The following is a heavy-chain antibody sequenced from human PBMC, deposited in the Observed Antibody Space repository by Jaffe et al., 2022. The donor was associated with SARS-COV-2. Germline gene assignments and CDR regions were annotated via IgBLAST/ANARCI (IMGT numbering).Heavy chain of an antibody. D-gene: IGHD3-9*01. CDR1: GGSISNDNYY. J-gene: IGHJ3*02. Sequence: QLQLQESGPGLVKPSETLSLTCTVSGGSISNDNYYWGWIRQPPGKGLEWIGGIFHRGDTYYNPSLKSRVTMSIDTSKNQFSLRLSSVTAADTALYHCVRPYYDILRRRWAHGPFDIWGQGAMVTVSS. CDR2: IFHRGDT. V-gene: IGHV4-39*01. CDR3: VRPYYDILRRRWAHGPFDI.